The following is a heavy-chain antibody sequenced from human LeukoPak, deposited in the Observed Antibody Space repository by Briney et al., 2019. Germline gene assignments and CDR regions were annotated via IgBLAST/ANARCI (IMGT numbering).Heavy chain of an antibody. CDR1: GFLFSSYG. J-gene: IGHJ4*02. CDR3: ARDQSYYDILTGYSWSIDY. Sequence: GGSLRLSCAASGFLFSSYGMHWVRQAPGKGLEWVAVISYDGSNTYYADSVKGRFTISRDNSKNTLYLQMNSLRAEDTAVYYCARDQSYYDILTGYSWSIDYWGQGTLVTVSS. CDR2: ISYDGSNT. D-gene: IGHD3-9*01. V-gene: IGHV3-30*03.